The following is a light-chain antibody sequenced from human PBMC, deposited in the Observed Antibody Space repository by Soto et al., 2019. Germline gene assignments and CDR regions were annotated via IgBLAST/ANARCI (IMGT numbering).Light chain of an antibody. CDR3: CSFTGTSTYYV. Sequence: QSALTQPDSVSGSPGQSITLSCTGTRSDVGSYNLVSWYQQHPGKAPKLIIYEGSKRPSGVSNRFSGSKSGTTASLTISGLQAEDEADYYCCSFTGTSTYYVFGTGTKVTVL. CDR1: RSDVGSYNL. J-gene: IGLJ1*01. V-gene: IGLV2-23*01. CDR2: EGS.